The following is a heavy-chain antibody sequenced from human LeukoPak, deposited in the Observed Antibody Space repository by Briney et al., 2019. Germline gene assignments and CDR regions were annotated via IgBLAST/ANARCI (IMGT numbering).Heavy chain of an antibody. V-gene: IGHV4-34*01. D-gene: IGHD3-10*01. CDR3: ARAGIRGVIIMYFDY. CDR2: INHSGST. J-gene: IGHJ4*02. CDR1: GGSFRGYH. Sequence: SETLSLTCTVYGGSFRGYHWNWIRQPPGKGLAWIGLINHSGSTNYYPSLKSRVTIPVDTSKNQFSLKVTSVTAADTAVYYCARAGIRGVIIMYFDYWGQGTLVTVSS.